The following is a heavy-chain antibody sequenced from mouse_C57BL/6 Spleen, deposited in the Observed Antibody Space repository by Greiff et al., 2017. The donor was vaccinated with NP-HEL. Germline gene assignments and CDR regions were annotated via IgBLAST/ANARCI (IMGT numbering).Heavy chain of an antibody. V-gene: IGHV5-17*01. D-gene: IGHD1-1*02. Sequence: EVKLMESGGGLVKPGGSLKLSCAASGFTFSDYGMHWVRQAPEKGLEWVAYISSGSSTIHYADTVKGRFTISRNNAKNTLFLQMTSLRSEDTAMYYCARKAGGLYYAMDYWGQGTSVTVSS. CDR2: ISSGSSTI. CDR3: ARKAGGLYYAMDY. J-gene: IGHJ4*01. CDR1: GFTFSDYG.